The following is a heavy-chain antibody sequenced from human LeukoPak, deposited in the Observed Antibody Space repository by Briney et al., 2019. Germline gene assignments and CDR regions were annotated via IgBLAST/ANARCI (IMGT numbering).Heavy chain of an antibody. CDR3: AREGGRPATAIRFALFY. CDR2: INHSGST. V-gene: IGHV4-39*07. CDR1: GGSVSSGSYY. Sequence: SETLSLTCTVSGGSVSSGSYYWSWIRQPPGKGLEWIGEINHSGSTNYNPSLKSRVTISVDTSKNQFSLKLSSVTAADTAVYYCAREGGRPATAIRFALFYWGQGTLVTVSS. J-gene: IGHJ4*02. D-gene: IGHD2-2*02.